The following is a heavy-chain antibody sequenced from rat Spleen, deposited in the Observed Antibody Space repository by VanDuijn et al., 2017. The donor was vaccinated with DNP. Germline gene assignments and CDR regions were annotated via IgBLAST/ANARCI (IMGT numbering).Heavy chain of an antibody. Sequence: EVQLVETGGGLVQPGRSLKLSCVASGFTFSNYWMTWIRQVPGKGLEWVASITSSGGNTYYPDSVKGRFTISRDNAKNTLYLQMNSLRSEDTATYYCARDLDFGYNYAFDYWGQGVMVTVSS. D-gene: IGHD1-4*01. CDR2: ITSSGGNT. CDR3: ARDLDFGYNYAFDY. CDR1: GFTFSNYW. J-gene: IGHJ2*01. V-gene: IGHV5-31*01.